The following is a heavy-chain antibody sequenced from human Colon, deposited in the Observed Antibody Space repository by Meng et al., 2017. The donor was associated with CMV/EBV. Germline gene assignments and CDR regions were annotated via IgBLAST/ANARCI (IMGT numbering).Heavy chain of an antibody. V-gene: IGHV3-21*06. D-gene: IGHD2-15*01. CDR3: ARPLSPRSAYSALLAF. CDR1: GYIFRDHW. J-gene: IGHJ4*02. CDR2: ISTANAYI. Sequence: GESLKISCKGSGYIFRDHWIAWVRQAPGKGLEWVASISTANAYISYAESVKGRFTISRDDAKSSLFLQMDSLRVDDTAVYYCARPLSPRSAYSALLAFWGQGTLVTVSS.